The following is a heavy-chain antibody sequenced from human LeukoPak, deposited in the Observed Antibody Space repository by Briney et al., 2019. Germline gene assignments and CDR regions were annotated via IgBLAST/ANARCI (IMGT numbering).Heavy chain of an antibody. V-gene: IGHV3-64D*09. J-gene: IGHJ5*02. CDR3: VKLDWGYYYDT. D-gene: IGHD3-22*01. Sequence: PGGSLRLSCSASGFAFSNYAMHWVRQAPGKGLEYVSAISTNGGGTYYADSVKGRFTISRDNSKNTLYLQMSSLRAEDTALYYRVKLDWGYYYDTWGQGTLVTVSS. CDR2: ISTNGGGT. CDR1: GFAFSNYA.